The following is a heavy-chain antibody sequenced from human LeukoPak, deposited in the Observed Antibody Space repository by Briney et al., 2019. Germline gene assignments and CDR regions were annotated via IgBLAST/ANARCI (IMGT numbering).Heavy chain of an antibody. CDR2: IYYDGSDK. J-gene: IGHJ4*02. CDR3: ARDRSQHYFDY. Sequence: PGGSLRLSCAASGFTFSNYAMSWVRQAPGKGLEWVAVIYYDGSDKYYVDSVKGRFAVSRDNSKNTLYLQMNNLRVEDTAVYHCARDRSQHYFDYWGQGALVTVSS. V-gene: IGHV3-33*08. CDR1: GFTFSNYA. D-gene: IGHD5-18*01.